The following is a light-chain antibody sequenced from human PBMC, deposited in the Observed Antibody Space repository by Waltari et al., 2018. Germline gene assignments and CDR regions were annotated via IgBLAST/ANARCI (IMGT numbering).Light chain of an antibody. CDR2: DVS. Sequence: QSALTHPASVSGSPGQSLTISCTATSSDVGTYNYVSWYQQHPGKAPKLMIFDVSIRPSGFSNRFSGSKSGNTASLTISGLQAEDEADYYCSSYISSSTLELFGGGTSLTVL. V-gene: IGLV2-14*03. CDR1: SSDVGTYNY. J-gene: IGLJ2*01. CDR3: SSYISSSTLEL.